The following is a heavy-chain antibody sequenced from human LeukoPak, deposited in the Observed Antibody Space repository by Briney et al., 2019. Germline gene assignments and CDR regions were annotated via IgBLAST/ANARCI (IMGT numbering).Heavy chain of an antibody. CDR1: GFTFSSYA. D-gene: IGHD6-13*01. CDR2: ISGSGGST. Sequence: PGGSLRLSCAASGFTFSSYAMSWVRQAPGKGLEWVSAISGSGGSTYYADSVKGRFTISRDNSKNTLYLQMNSLRAEDTAVYYCAKDRDGIAAAAALGGTDYWGQGTLVTVSS. J-gene: IGHJ4*02. V-gene: IGHV3-23*01. CDR3: AKDRDGIAAAAALGGTDY.